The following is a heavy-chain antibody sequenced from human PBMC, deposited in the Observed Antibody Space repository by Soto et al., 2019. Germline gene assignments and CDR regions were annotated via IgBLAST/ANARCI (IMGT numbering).Heavy chain of an antibody. Sequence: QVQLVQSGAEVKKPGSSLKVSCKVFGETLNSNPIGWVRQAPGQGLEWVGGIVPLSDRTNYAQELQGRVTVTADGYTSTVYMELSNLKSDDPAVYYCARKSGRDCHSGGGCFSLDVWGQGSLITVSS. V-gene: IGHV1-69*01. J-gene: IGHJ4*02. D-gene: IGHD2-15*01. CDR3: ARKSGRDCHSGGGCFSLDV. CDR2: IVPLSDRT. CDR1: GETLNSNP.